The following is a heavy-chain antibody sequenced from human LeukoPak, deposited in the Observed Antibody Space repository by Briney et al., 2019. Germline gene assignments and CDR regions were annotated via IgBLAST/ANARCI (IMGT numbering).Heavy chain of an antibody. Sequence: GGSLRLSCAASGFTSSSYGMHWVRQAPGKGLEWVAFIRYDGSNKYYADSVKGRFTISRDNSKNTLYLQMNSLRAEDTAVYYCATTDGVYFDYWGQGTLVTVSS. J-gene: IGHJ4*02. CDR3: ATTDGVYFDY. CDR2: IRYDGSNK. D-gene: IGHD3-10*01. CDR1: GFTSSSYG. V-gene: IGHV3-30*02.